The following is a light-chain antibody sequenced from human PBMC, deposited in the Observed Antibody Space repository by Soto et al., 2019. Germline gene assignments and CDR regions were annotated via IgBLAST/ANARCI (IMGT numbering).Light chain of an antibody. CDR2: DAS. Sequence: EIVLTQSPATLSLSPGERATLSCRASQSVSSYLAWYQQKPGQAPRLLIYDASNRATGIPAWFSGSGSGTDFTLTISSLEPEDFAVYYCQQRSNWPRGFTFGPVTKVDIK. CDR3: QQRSNWPRGFT. CDR1: QSVSSY. V-gene: IGKV3-11*01. J-gene: IGKJ3*01.